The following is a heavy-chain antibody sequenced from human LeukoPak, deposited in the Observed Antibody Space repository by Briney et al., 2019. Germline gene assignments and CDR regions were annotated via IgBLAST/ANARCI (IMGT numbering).Heavy chain of an antibody. D-gene: IGHD3-10*01. V-gene: IGHV3-64D*06. CDR3: VKDAITMVRGVIFDAFDI. CDR2: ISSNGGST. CDR1: GFTFSSYA. J-gene: IGHJ3*02. Sequence: GGSLRLSCSASGFTFSSYAMHWVCQAPGKGLEYVSAISSNGGSTYYADSVKGRFTISRDNSKDTLYLQMSSLRAEDTAVYYCVKDAITMVRGVIFDAFDIWGQGTMVTVSS.